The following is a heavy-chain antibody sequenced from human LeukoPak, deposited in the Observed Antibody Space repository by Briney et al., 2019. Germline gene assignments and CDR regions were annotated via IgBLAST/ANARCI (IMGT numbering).Heavy chain of an antibody. CDR1: GFTFSSYW. V-gene: IGHV3-7*01. CDR3: ARSAYYYDSSGYTDDAFDI. CDR2: IKQDGSEK. Sequence: GGSLRLSCAASGFTFSSYWMNWVRQAPGKRLEWVANIKQDGSEKYYVDSVKGRFTISRDNAKNSLYLQMNSLRAEDTAVYYCARSAYYYDSSGYTDDAFDIWGQGTMVTVSS. D-gene: IGHD3-22*01. J-gene: IGHJ3*02.